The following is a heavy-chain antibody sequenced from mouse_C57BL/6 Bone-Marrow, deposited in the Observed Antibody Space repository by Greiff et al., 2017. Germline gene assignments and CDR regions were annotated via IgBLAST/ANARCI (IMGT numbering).Heavy chain of an antibody. Sequence: EVQLVESEGGLVQPGSSMKLSCTASGFTFSDYYMAWVRQVPEKGLEWVANINYDGSSTYYLDSLKSRFIISRDNAKNILYLQMRSLKSEDTATYYCAREIYYGNYAAMDDWGQGTSVTVSS. D-gene: IGHD2-1*01. CDR3: AREIYYGNYAAMDD. V-gene: IGHV5-16*01. CDR1: GFTFSDYY. J-gene: IGHJ4*01. CDR2: INYDGSST.